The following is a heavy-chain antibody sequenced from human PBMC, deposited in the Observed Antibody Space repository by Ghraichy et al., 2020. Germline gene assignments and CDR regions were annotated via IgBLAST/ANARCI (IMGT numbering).Heavy chain of an antibody. V-gene: IGHV2-26*01. J-gene: IGHJ5*02. D-gene: IGHD3-10*01. CDR2: ISSIDEK. CDR1: GFSLTNARMS. CDR3: ARMTYWYGSRNFHIDP. Sequence: SGPTLVKPTETLTLTCTVSGFSLTNARMSVSWIRQPPGRALEWLAHISSIDEKSYRTSLKSRLTISKDTSKSQVILIMTKMDPVDTGTYYCARMTYWYGSRNFHIDPWGQGTLVTVSS.